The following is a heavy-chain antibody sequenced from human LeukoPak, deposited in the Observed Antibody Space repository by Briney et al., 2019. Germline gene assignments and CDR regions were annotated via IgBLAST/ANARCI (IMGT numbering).Heavy chain of an antibody. J-gene: IGHJ6*02. Sequence: AASVKVSCKASGYTFTGYYMHWVRQAPGQGLEWMGWINPNSGGTNYAQKFQGWVTMTRDTSISTAYMELSRLRSDDTAVYYCARYGCSSTSCGPDYYYYYGMDVWDQGTTVTVSS. CDR2: INPNSGGT. V-gene: IGHV1-2*04. CDR1: GYTFTGYY. CDR3: ARYGCSSTSCGPDYYYYYGMDV. D-gene: IGHD2-2*01.